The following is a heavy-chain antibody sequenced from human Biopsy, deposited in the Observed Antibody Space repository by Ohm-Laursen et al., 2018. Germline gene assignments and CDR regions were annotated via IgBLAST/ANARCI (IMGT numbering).Heavy chain of an antibody. Sequence: GSLRLSCSASGFTFRDYYMSWIRQAPGKGLEWVSNINSVGTIYYADSVRGRFTISRDNAKNSLYLQMNSLRVEDTAVYYCARSVGIMAAPIDYWGQGTLVTVSS. J-gene: IGHJ4*02. CDR2: INSVGTI. V-gene: IGHV3-11*01. CDR3: ARSVGIMAAPIDY. D-gene: IGHD3-16*01. CDR1: GFTFRDYY.